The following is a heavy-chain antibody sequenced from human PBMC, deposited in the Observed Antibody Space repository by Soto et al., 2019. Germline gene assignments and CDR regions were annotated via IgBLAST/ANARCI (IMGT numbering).Heavy chain of an antibody. J-gene: IGHJ4*01. D-gene: IGHD3-10*01. V-gene: IGHV4-4*07. Sequence: SDTLSLTCTEAGGVVKTCKWRWMRQADGKGLEWIGRIYSGGSTNYNPSLMSRVSVSVDMSKNQFSLKLSSVTAADTAVYYCARGPGGFGEFSLYYWGHGTLVTVSS. CDR1: GGVVKTCK. CDR2: IYSGGST. CDR3: ARGPGGFGEFSLYY.